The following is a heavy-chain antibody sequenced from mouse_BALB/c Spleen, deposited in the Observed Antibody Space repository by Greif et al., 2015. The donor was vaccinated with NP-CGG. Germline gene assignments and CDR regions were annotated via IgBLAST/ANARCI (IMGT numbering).Heavy chain of an antibody. V-gene: IGHV2-6-1*01. J-gene: IGHJ4*01. CDR1: GFSLTSYG. CDR3: ARPSIYYGYAMDY. CDR2: IWRDGST. D-gene: IGHD1-1*01. Sequence: VKLVESGPGLVAPSQSLSITCTISGFSLTSYGVHWVRQPPGKGLEWLVVIWRDGSTTYNSALKSRLSISKDNYKSQVFLKMNSLQTDDTAMYYCARPSIYYGYAMDYWGQGTSVTVSS.